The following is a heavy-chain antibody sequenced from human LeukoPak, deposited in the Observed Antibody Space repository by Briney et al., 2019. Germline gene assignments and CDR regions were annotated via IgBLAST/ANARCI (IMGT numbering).Heavy chain of an antibody. J-gene: IGHJ3*02. CDR1: GGTFSSYA. V-gene: IGHV1-69*13. CDR3: ARALSSSWDHDAFDI. CDR2: IIPIFGTA. D-gene: IGHD6-13*01. Sequence: GASVKVSYKASGGTFSSYAISWVRQAPGQGLEWMGGIIPIFGTANYAQKFQGRVTITADESTSTAYMELSSLRSEDTAVYYCARALSSSWDHDAFDIWGQGTMVTVSS.